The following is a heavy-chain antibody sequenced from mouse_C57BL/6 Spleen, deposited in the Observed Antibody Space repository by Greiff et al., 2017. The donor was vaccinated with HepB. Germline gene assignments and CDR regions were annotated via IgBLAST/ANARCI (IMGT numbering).Heavy chain of an antibody. V-gene: IGHV5-4*01. J-gene: IGHJ3*01. CDR1: GFTFSSYA. CDR3: ARDTYYSNTGFAY. Sequence: EVHLVESGGGLVKPGGSLKLSCAASGFTFSSYAMSWVRQTPEKRLEWVATISDGGSYTYYPDNVKGRFTISRDNAKNNLYLQMSHLKSEDTAMYYCARDTYYSNTGFAYWGQGTLVTVSA. D-gene: IGHD2-5*01. CDR2: ISDGGSYT.